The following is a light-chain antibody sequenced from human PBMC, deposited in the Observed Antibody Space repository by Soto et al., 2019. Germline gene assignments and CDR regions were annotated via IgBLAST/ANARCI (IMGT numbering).Light chain of an antibody. CDR1: QSVSSN. CDR2: GAS. V-gene: IGKV3-15*01. CDR3: QQYNNWPQT. J-gene: IGKJ1*01. Sequence: EILMTQSPATLSVSPGERATRSCRASQSVSSNLAWYQQKPGQAPRLLIYGASTRATGIPARFSGSGSGTEFTLTISSLQSEDFAVYYCQQYNNWPQTFGQGTKV.